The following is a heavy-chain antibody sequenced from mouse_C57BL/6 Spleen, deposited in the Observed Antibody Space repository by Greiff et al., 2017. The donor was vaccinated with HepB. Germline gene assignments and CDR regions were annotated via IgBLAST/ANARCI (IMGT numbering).Heavy chain of an antibody. J-gene: IGHJ3*01. D-gene: IGHD2-2*01. CDR2: ISSGSSTI. CDR3: ARPYYGYDRAWFAY. Sequence: EVQLVESGGGLVKPGGSLKLSCAASGFTFSDHGMHWVRQAPEKGLEWVAYISSGSSTIYYADTVKGRFTISRDNAKTTLFLQMTSLRSEDTAMYYCARPYYGYDRAWFAYWGQGTLVTVSA. V-gene: IGHV5-17*01. CDR1: GFTFSDHG.